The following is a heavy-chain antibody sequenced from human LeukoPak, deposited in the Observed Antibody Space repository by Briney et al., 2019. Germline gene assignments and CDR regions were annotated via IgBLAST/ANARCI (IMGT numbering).Heavy chain of an antibody. J-gene: IGHJ3*02. CDR3: ARTGISGIFDAFNI. D-gene: IGHD1-14*01. V-gene: IGHV3-48*02. Sequence: GGPVTLLCAASGFPFSIYSMNWVRQAAGRGGEWVSFISSESSTIHYADCVRDRFTDSRDNAKNSLYLQMNSRRNEDTAVYYCARTGISGIFDAFNIWGQGTMVTVSS. CDR1: GFPFSIYS. CDR2: ISSESSTI.